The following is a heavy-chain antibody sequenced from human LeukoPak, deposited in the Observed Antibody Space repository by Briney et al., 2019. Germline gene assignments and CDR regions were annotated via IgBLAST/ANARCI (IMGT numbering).Heavy chain of an antibody. CDR1: GFTVSSNY. CDR3: ARSLHTAMALFDY. J-gene: IGHJ4*02. V-gene: IGHV3-53*01. D-gene: IGHD5-18*01. Sequence: PGGSLRLSCVASGFTVSSNYMSWVRQAPGKVLEWVSLISSDISTYYADSVKGRFIISRDNSKNTLYLQMNSLRAEDTAVYYCARSLHTAMALFDYWGQGTLVTVSS. CDR2: ISSDIST.